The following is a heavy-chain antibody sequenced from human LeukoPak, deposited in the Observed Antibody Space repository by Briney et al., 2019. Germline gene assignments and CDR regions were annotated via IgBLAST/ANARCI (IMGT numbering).Heavy chain of an antibody. V-gene: IGHV3-23*01. J-gene: IGHJ4*02. Sequence: GGSLRLSCAASGFTFTSYVISWVRQAPGKGLEWVSSISGSGGSTYYADSVKGRFAISRDNSKNTVYLQMNSLRGEDTALYYCAKDPLDNYGFNNWGQGTLVTVSS. D-gene: IGHD5-18*01. CDR2: ISGSGGST. CDR3: AKDPLDNYGFNN. CDR1: GFTFTSYV.